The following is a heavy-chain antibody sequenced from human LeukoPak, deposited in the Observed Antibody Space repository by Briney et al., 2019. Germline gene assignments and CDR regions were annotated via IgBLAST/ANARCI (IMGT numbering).Heavy chain of an antibody. D-gene: IGHD3-10*01. Sequence: GGSLRLSCAASGFTFSSYGMHWVRQAPGKGLEWVAFIRYDGSNKYYADSVKGRFTISRDNSKNTLYLQMNSLRAEDTAVYYCAKGTFRELLYFDYWGQGTLVTVSS. CDR3: AKGTFRELLYFDY. CDR1: GFTFSSYG. CDR2: IRYDGSNK. J-gene: IGHJ4*02. V-gene: IGHV3-30*02.